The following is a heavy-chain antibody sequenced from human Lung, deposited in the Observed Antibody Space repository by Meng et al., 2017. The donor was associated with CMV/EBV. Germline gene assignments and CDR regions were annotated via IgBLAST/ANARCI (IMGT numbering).Heavy chain of an antibody. J-gene: IGHJ6*02. CDR2: THYDESDK. CDR1: GFYFSDYG. Sequence: GGSLRLXXTASGFYFSDYGMHWVRQAPGKGLEWLTFTHYDESDKYYTDSVKGRFTISRDNSKKTLYLQMNSLSAEDTAVYYCARSYNGKYYPPYYYYYYGMDVWGQGXTVTVSS. CDR3: ARSYNGKYYPPYYYYYYGMDV. V-gene: IGHV3-30*02. D-gene: IGHD1-26*01.